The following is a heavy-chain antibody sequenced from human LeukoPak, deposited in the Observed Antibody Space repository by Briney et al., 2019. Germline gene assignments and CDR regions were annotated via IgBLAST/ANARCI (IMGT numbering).Heavy chain of an antibody. V-gene: IGHV4-31*03. J-gene: IGHJ3*02. CDR1: GGSISSGGYY. CDR2: IYYSGST. Sequence: SETLSLTCTVSGGSISSGGYYWSWICQHPGKGLEWIGYIYYSGSTYYNPSLKSRVTISVDTSKNQFSLKLSSVTAADTAVYYCARWTTYPRNAFDIWGQGTMVTVSS. D-gene: IGHD4-11*01. CDR3: ARWTTYPRNAFDI.